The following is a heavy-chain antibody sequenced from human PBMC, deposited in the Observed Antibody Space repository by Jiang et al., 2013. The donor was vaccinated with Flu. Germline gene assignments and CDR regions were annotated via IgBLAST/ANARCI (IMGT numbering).Heavy chain of an antibody. CDR1: GYSFTSYW. V-gene: IGHV5-51*01. Sequence: GAEVKKPGESLKISCKGPGYSFTSYWIGWVRQMPGRGLEWMGVIYVGDSETKYSPSFQGQVTISVDRSNNIAYLQWGSLKASDTAIYYCARLGYTSDDFGMDVWGQGTTVTVSS. CDR2: IYVGDSET. D-gene: IGHD2-2*02. CDR3: ARLGYTSDDFGMDV. J-gene: IGHJ6*01.